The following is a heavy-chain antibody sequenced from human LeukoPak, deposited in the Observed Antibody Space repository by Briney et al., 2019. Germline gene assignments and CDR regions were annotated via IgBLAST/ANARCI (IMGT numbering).Heavy chain of an antibody. Sequence: PGGSLRLSYGASGFTFDDYWMSWVRQAPGQGLEWVANINQDGSEKYYLDSAKGRFTISRDNARNSLYLQVNSLRAEDTAVYYCARGGTSGYSSTRHFWGGNYYFDYWGQGSLVTVSS. D-gene: IGHD2-2*01. J-gene: IGHJ4*02. CDR3: ARGGTSGYSSTRHFWGGNYYFDY. CDR2: INQDGSEK. V-gene: IGHV3-7*01. CDR1: GFTFDDYW.